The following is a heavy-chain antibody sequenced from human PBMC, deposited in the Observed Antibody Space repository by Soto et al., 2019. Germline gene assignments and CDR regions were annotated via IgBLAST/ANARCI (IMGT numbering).Heavy chain of an antibody. Sequence: QVQLVQSGAEEKKPGASVKXSCKASGYTFTSYAMHWVRQAPGQRLEWMGWINAGNGNTKYSQKFQGRVTITRDTSASTAYMELSSLRSEDTAVYYCARSIVVVTALDYWGQGTLVTVSS. CDR1: GYTFTSYA. CDR2: INAGNGNT. J-gene: IGHJ4*02. V-gene: IGHV1-3*05. CDR3: ARSIVVVTALDY. D-gene: IGHD2-21*02.